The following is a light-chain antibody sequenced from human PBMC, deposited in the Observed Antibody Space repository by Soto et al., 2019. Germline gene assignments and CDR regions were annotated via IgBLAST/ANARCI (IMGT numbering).Light chain of an antibody. V-gene: IGLV6-57*04. CDR1: GGSIASGL. CDR2: EDN. Sequence: NFMLTQPHSVSESPGRTVTISCSRSGGSIASGLVQWYQVRPGSGPTTVISEDNQRPSGVPDRFSGSIDSSSNSASLTISGPEAGGGGDLLWQAFGKDNVVFGGGTKLTVL. CDR3: QAFGKDNVV. J-gene: IGLJ2*01.